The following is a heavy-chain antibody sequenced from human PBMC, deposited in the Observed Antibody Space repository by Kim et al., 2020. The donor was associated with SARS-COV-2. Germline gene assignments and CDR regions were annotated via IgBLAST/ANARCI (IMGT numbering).Heavy chain of an antibody. Sequence: SETLSLTCTVSGGSISSYYWSWIRQPPGKGLEWIGYIYYSGSTNYNPSLKSRVTISVDTSKNQFSLKLSSVTAVDTAMYYCARIMKGRLRYFDWPTMDVWGQGTTVTVSS. CDR3: ARIMKGRLRYFDWPTMDV. D-gene: IGHD3-9*01. CDR1: GGSISSYY. V-gene: IGHV4-59*08. CDR2: IYYSGST. J-gene: IGHJ6*02.